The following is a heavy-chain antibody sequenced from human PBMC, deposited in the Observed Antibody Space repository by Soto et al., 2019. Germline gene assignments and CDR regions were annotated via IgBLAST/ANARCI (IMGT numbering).Heavy chain of an antibody. Sequence: QVQLVQSGAEVKKPGSSVKVTCKASGGTFSSYAISWVRQAPGQGLEWMGGIIPIFGTANYAQKFQGRVTITPDESTSTAYMELSSLRSEDTAVYYCASALRRYSYGYGYYYYGMDVWGQGTTVTVSS. CDR2: IIPIFGTA. CDR3: ASALRRYSYGYGYYYYGMDV. CDR1: GGTFSSYA. J-gene: IGHJ6*02. V-gene: IGHV1-69*01. D-gene: IGHD5-18*01.